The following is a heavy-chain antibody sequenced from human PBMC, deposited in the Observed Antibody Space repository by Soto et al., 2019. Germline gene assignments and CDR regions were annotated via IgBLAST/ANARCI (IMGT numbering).Heavy chain of an antibody. CDR1: GVSVSSGIYY. CDR2: IYYSGST. D-gene: IGHD5-18*01. V-gene: IGHV4-61*01. J-gene: IGHJ5*02. Sequence: SETLSLTCTVSGVSVSSGIYYWSWIRQPPGKGLLWIGYIYYSGSTNYNPSLKSRVTISVDTSKNQFSLKLSSVTAADTAVYYCARAQIGTELWLDFPYNWFDPWGQGTLVTVSS. CDR3: ARAQIGTELWLDFPYNWFDP.